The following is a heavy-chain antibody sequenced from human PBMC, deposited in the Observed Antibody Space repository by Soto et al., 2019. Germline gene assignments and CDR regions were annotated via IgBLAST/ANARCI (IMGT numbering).Heavy chain of an antibody. V-gene: IGHV3-11*05. J-gene: IGHJ6*02. Sequence: QVRLVESGGGLVKPGGSLRLSCSLSGFTFSDYYMSWIRQAPGKGLEWISYITSSGTYTMHADSVKGRFTISRDNARNSLYLQMSNLRADDTAVYYCARDKQKVNGLDVWGQGTTVTVSS. CDR2: ITSSGTYT. CDR1: GFTFSDYY. CDR3: ARDKQKVNGLDV. D-gene: IGHD6-13*01.